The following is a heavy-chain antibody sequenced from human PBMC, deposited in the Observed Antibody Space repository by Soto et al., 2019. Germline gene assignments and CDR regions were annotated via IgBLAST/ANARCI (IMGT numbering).Heavy chain of an antibody. CDR1: GGSISYYY. Sequence: QVQLQESGPGLVKPSETLSLACTVSGGSISYYYWSWIRQSPGKGLEWVGYIYSSGSTNYNPSLKSRVTISVDTSKNQFSLNLTSVTAADTAVYYCATSSTSYYYMDVWGKGTTVTVSS. CDR3: ATSSTSYYYMDV. CDR2: IYSSGST. J-gene: IGHJ6*03. D-gene: IGHD3-3*02. V-gene: IGHV4-59*08.